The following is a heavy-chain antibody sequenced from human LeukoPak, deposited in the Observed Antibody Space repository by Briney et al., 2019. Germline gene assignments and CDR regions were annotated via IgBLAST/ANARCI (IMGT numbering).Heavy chain of an antibody. Sequence: GGSLRLSCAASGFTFSSYAMHWVRQAPGKGLEWVAVISYDGSNKYYADSVKGRFTISRDNSKNTLYLQMNSLRAEDTAVYYCARGIVDRLLIIYCSGGSCSFPFDYWGQGTLVTVSS. J-gene: IGHJ4*02. CDR1: GFTFSSYA. CDR2: ISYDGSNK. V-gene: IGHV3-30-3*01. D-gene: IGHD2-15*01. CDR3: ARGIVDRLLIIYCSGGSCSFPFDY.